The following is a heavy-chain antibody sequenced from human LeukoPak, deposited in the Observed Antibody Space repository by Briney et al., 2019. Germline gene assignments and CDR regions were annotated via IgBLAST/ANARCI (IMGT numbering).Heavy chain of an antibody. CDR3: AKDPRPFDAFDS. CDR1: GFTFSNYA. Sequence: PGGSLRLSCAASGFTFSNYAMSWVRQAPGKGLEWVSAISGSDGRTYYADSVKGRFTISRNNSKNTLYLRMSSLRAEDTAVYYGAKDPRPFDAFDSWGQGTMVTVSS. J-gene: IGHJ3*02. V-gene: IGHV3-23*01. CDR2: ISGSDGRT.